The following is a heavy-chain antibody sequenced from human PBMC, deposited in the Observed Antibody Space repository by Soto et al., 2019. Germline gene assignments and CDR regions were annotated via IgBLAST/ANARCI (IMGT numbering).Heavy chain of an antibody. CDR2: IATFNGDT. D-gene: IGHD6-6*01. CDR3: ARGGFSSSIRFDY. J-gene: IGHJ4*01. Sequence: ASVKVSCKASSYTFSSYAINWLRQVPGQGLEWMGWIATFNGDTKYAQKFQGRVTMTADTSTSTAYMELTGLKFDDTAVYYCARGGFSSSIRFDYWGQGTLVTVSS. V-gene: IGHV1-18*01. CDR1: SYTFSSYA.